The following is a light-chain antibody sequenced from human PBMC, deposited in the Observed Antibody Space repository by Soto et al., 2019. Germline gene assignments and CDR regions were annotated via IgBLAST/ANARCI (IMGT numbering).Light chain of an antibody. CDR1: QSVSSSY. CDR2: GAS. Sequence: EIVLTQSPGTLSLSPGERATLSCRASQSVSSSYLVWYQQKPGQAPRLLIYGASSRDTGIPDRFSGSGSGTEFTLTISRLEPEDFAVYYCQQYGSSPYTFGQGTKLEIK. J-gene: IGKJ2*01. CDR3: QQYGSSPYT. V-gene: IGKV3-20*01.